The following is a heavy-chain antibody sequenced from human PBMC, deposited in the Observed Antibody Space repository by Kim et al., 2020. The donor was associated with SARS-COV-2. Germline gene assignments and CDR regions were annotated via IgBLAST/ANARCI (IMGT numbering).Heavy chain of an antibody. CDR3: ARDLNPLTMVRGVTRFDY. CDR2: IIPIFGTA. J-gene: IGHJ4*02. D-gene: IGHD3-10*01. V-gene: IGHV1-69*13. CDR1: GGTFSSYA. Sequence: SVKVSCKASGGTFSSYAISWVRQAPGQGLEWMGGIIPIFGTANYAQKFQGRVTITADESTSTAYMELSSLRSEDTAVYYCARDLNPLTMVRGVTRFDYWGQGTLVTVSS.